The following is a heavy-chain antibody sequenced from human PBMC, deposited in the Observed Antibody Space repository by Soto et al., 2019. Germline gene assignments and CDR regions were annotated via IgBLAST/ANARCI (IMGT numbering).Heavy chain of an antibody. D-gene: IGHD4-17*01. Sequence: GGSLRLSCAASGFTFSTYGMHWVRQSPGKGLEWVALIWFDGSTTYYGESVKGRFTISRDNTKNTLYLQMNSLRAEDTAMYYCARDPIDDYVDLLHDYWGQGALVTVSS. CDR3: ARDPIDDYVDLLHDY. CDR2: IWFDGSTT. J-gene: IGHJ4*02. V-gene: IGHV3-33*01. CDR1: GFTFSTYG.